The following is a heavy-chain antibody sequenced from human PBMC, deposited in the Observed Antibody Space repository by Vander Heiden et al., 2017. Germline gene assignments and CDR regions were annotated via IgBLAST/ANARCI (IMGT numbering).Heavy chain of an antibody. CDR2: IWYDGSNK. V-gene: IGHV3-33*01. CDR3: ARTLAAAGTYYYYGMDV. J-gene: IGHJ6*02. Sequence: QVQLAESGGGVVQPGRSLRLSCAASGFTFSSYRMHSVRPAPGKGLEWVAVIWYDGSNKYYADSVKGRFTISRDNSKNTLYLQMNSLRAEDTAVYYCARTLAAAGTYYYYGMDVWGQGTTVTVSS. CDR1: GFTFSSYR. D-gene: IGHD6-13*01.